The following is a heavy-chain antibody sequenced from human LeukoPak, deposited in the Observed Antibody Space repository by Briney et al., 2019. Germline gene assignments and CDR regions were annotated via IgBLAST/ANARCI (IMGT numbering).Heavy chain of an antibody. V-gene: IGHV4-39*07. CDR1: GGSISSSSYY. CDR2: IYYSGST. CDR3: ARLLWSPMFYYYYGMDV. Sequence: SETLSLTCTVSGGSISSSSYYWGWIRQPPGKGLEWIGSIYYSGSTYYNPSLKSRVTISVDTSKNQFSLKLSSVTAADTAVYYCARLLWSPMFYYYYGMDVWGQGATVTVSS. D-gene: IGHD3-10*01. J-gene: IGHJ6*02.